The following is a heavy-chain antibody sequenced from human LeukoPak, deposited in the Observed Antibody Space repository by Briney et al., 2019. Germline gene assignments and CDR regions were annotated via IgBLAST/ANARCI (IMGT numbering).Heavy chain of an antibody. Sequence: GGSLRLSCAASGFTFSSYEMNWVRQAPGKGLEWVSYISSSGSTIYYADSVKGRFTISRDNAKNSLYLQMNSLRAEDTAVYYCARGGYYDSSGPTDYWGQGTLVTVSS. D-gene: IGHD3-22*01. CDR2: ISSSGSTI. CDR1: GFTFSSYE. V-gene: IGHV3-48*03. J-gene: IGHJ4*02. CDR3: ARGGYYDSSGPTDY.